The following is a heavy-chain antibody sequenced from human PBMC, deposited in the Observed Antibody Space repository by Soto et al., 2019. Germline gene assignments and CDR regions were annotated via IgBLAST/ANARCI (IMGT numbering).Heavy chain of an antibody. D-gene: IGHD2-15*01. CDR3: ARDLGYCRSGTCQREGFDP. V-gene: IGHV1-18*01. CDR1: GYTFSSHG. CDR2: VSGENGNT. Sequence: QVQLVQSGAEVKKPWTSVKVSCTASGYTFSSHGISWVRQAPGQGLQWIGWVSGENGNTNYAQSLQGRVTMTTDTSTNTGHMELRILRSDDTAVYYWARDLGYCRSGTCQREGFDPWGQGTLVIVSS. J-gene: IGHJ5*02.